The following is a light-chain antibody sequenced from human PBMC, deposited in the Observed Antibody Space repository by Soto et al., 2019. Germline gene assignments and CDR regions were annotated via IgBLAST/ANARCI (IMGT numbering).Light chain of an antibody. CDR3: QQYNNWPPLT. Sequence: EAVMTQSPVTLSVSPGERATLSCRASQSVTTNLAWYQQKPGQAHRLLIYSASTRAAGIPDRFSGSGSGTEFTLTISSLQSEDFAVYYCQQYNNWPPLTFGGGTKVEIK. CDR1: QSVTTN. V-gene: IGKV3-15*01. CDR2: SAS. J-gene: IGKJ4*01.